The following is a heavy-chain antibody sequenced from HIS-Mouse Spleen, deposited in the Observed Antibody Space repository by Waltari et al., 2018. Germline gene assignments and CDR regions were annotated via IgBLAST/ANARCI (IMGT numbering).Heavy chain of an antibody. V-gene: IGHV4-39*07. CDR3: AREIPYSSSWYDWYFDL. CDR2: IYYSGST. D-gene: IGHD6-13*01. J-gene: IGHJ2*01. CDR1: GGSISSSSYV. Sequence: QLQLQESGPGLVKPSETRSLTCTASGGSISSSSYVWGWIRQPPGKGLEWIGSIYYSGSTYYNPSLKSRVTISVDTSKNQFSLKLSSVTAADTAVYYCAREIPYSSSWYDWYFDLWGRGTLVTVSS.